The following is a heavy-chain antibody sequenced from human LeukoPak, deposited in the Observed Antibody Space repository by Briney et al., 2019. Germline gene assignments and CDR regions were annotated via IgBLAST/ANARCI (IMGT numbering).Heavy chain of an antibody. J-gene: IGHJ4*02. CDR1: GFTFSSYA. CDR2: ISGSGGST. Sequence: TGGSLRLSCAASGFTFSSYAMSWVRQAPGKGLEGVSAISGSGGSTYYADSVKGRFTIYRDNSKNTLYLQMNSLRAEDTAVYYCAKGPTSFYYDFWSGYQNWGQGTLVTVSS. CDR3: AKGPTSFYYDFWSGYQN. D-gene: IGHD3-3*01. V-gene: IGHV3-23*01.